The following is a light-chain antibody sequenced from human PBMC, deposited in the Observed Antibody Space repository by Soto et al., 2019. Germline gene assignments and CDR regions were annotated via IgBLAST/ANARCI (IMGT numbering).Light chain of an antibody. J-gene: IGKJ2*01. CDR3: QQYDNLPRYT. Sequence: DIQMTQSPSSLSASVGDRVTITCQASQDINKYLNWYQQKPGKAPKLLIYDASNLEPGVPSRFSGGGSGREFTFTISGLQPEDIATYYCQQYDNLPRYTFGQGTKLEIK. CDR1: QDINKY. V-gene: IGKV1-33*01. CDR2: DAS.